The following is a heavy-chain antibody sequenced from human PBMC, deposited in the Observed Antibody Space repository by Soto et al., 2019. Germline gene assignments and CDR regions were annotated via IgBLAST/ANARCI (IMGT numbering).Heavy chain of an antibody. V-gene: IGHV4-34*01. CDR1: GESFSAYY. CDR3: ARGDFGGNPPGDY. CDR2: INHSGST. J-gene: IGHJ4*02. D-gene: IGHD4-17*01. Sequence: QVQLQQWGAGLLKPSETLSLTCAVYGESFSAYYWSWIRQPPGKGLEWIGEINHSGSTNYSPSLKSRVTISVDTSKIQFSLKLSSVTAADTAVYYCARGDFGGNPPGDYWGQGTPVTVSS.